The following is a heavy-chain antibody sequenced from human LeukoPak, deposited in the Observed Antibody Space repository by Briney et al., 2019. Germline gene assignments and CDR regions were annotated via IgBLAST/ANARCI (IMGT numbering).Heavy chain of an antibody. J-gene: IGHJ4*02. D-gene: IGHD2-15*01. CDR2: INSDGSRS. Sequence: GGSLRLSCAASAFNFSAYWMHWVRQTPGKGLVWVSGINSDGSRSNYADSLKGRFNISRDSAKNTLFLEMISLGAEDTAVYYCARGGAEYCSGGSCYGDYWGQGTLVSVSS. CDR1: AFNFSAYW. V-gene: IGHV3-74*01. CDR3: ARGGAEYCSGGSCYGDY.